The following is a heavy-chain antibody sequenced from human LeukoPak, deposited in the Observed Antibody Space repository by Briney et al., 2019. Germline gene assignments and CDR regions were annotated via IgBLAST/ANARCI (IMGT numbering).Heavy chain of an antibody. CDR2: INHSGST. CDR1: GGSFSGYY. J-gene: IGHJ3*02. Sequence: SETLSLTCAVYGGSFSGYYWSWIRQPPGKGLEWIGEINHSGSTNYNTSLKSRVTISVDTSKNQFSLKLNSLTAADTAVYYCARGKTEDTAMVNDAFDIWGQGTMVTVSS. D-gene: IGHD5-18*01. CDR3: ARGKTEDTAMVNDAFDI. V-gene: IGHV4-34*01.